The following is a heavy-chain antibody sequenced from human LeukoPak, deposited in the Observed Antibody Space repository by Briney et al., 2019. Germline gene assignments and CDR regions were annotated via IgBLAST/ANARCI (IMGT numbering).Heavy chain of an antibody. D-gene: IGHD3-9*01. V-gene: IGHV3-48*03. CDR1: GFTLSSYE. J-gene: IGHJ4*02. CDR2: ISSSGSTI. CDR3: AKKTYYDILTGTVDY. Sequence: PGGSLRLSCAASGFTLSSYEMNGVLQAPGKGLEWVSYISSSGSTIYYADSVKGRFTISRDNSKNTLYLQMNSLRAEDTAVYYCAKKTYYDILTGTVDYWGQGTLVTVSS.